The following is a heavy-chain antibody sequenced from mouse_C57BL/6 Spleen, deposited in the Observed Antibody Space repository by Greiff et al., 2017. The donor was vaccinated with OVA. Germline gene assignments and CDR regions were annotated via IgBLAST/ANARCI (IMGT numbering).Heavy chain of an antibody. Sequence: VQRVESGPGLVAPSQSLSITCTVSGFSLTSYAISWVRQPPGKGLEWLGVIWTGGGTNYNSALKSRLSISKDNSKSQVFLKMNSLQTDDTARYYCARGGNYVHYYAMDYWGQGTSVTVSS. CDR2: IWTGGGT. CDR3: ARGGNYVHYYAMDY. CDR1: GFSLTSYA. J-gene: IGHJ4*01. D-gene: IGHD2-1*01. V-gene: IGHV2-9-1*01.